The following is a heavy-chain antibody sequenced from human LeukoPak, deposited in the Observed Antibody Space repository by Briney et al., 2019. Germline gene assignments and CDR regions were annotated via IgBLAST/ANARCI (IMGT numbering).Heavy chain of an antibody. V-gene: IGHV1-69*04. Sequence: ASVTVSFKASGGTFISYAISWVRQAPGQGREWMGRIIPIFGIANYAQKFQGRVTITADKSTSTAYMELSSLRSEDTAVYYCAGGSRDGYPPLDYWGQGTLVTVSS. CDR1: GGTFISYA. J-gene: IGHJ4*02. D-gene: IGHD5-24*01. CDR3: AGGSRDGYPPLDY. CDR2: IIPIFGIA.